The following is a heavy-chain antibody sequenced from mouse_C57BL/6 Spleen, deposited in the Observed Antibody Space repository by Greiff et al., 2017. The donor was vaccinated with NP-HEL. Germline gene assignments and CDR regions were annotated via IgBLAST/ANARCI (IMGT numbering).Heavy chain of an antibody. CDR1: GYTFTDYE. CDR3: TRYYGYDEAWFAY. D-gene: IGHD2-2*01. CDR2: IDPETGGT. V-gene: IGHV1-15*01. J-gene: IGHJ3*01. Sequence: LQESGAELVRPGASVTLSCKASGYTFTDYEMHWVKQTPVHGLEWIGAIDPETGGTAYNQKFKGKAILTADKSSSTAYMELRSLTSEDSAVYYCTRYYGYDEAWFAYWGQGTLVTVSA.